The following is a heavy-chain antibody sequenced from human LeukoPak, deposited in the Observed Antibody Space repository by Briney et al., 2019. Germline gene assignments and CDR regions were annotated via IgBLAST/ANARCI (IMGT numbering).Heavy chain of an antibody. CDR3: ARGTCHDFWSGYCFDY. V-gene: IGHV3-7*04. CDR1: GLTFSNFK. Sequence: HPGGSLRLSCAVSGLTFSNFKMNWVRQAPGKGLEWVANIKQDGSEKYYVDSVKGRFTISRDNAKNSLYLQMSSLRAEDTAVYYCARGTCHDFWSGYCFDYWGQGTLVTVSS. J-gene: IGHJ4*02. D-gene: IGHD3-3*01. CDR2: IKQDGSEK.